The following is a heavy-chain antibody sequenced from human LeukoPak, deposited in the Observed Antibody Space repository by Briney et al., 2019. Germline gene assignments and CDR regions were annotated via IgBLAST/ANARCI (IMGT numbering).Heavy chain of an antibody. J-gene: IGHJ5*02. Sequence: PGGSLRLSCAASGFTFSSYWMHWVRQAPGKGLVWVSRINSDGSSTSYADSVKGRFTISRDNAKNSLYLQMNSLRAEDTAVYYCARGYCSPTSCSGDWFDPWGQGTLVTVSS. CDR1: GFTFSSYW. V-gene: IGHV3-74*01. CDR3: ARGYCSPTSCSGDWFDP. D-gene: IGHD2-2*01. CDR2: INSDGSST.